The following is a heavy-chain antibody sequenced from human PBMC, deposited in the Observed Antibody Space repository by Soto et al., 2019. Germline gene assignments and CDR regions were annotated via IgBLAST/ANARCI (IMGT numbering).Heavy chain of an antibody. D-gene: IGHD3-10*01. CDR1: GFTFDDYA. V-gene: IGHV3-9*01. J-gene: IGHJ4*02. Sequence: EVQLVESGGGLVQPGRSLRLSCAASGFTFDDYAMHWVRQAPGKGLEWVSGISWNSGSIGYADSVKGRFTISRDNAKNSLYLQMNSLRAEDTALYYCAKDIITMVRGVFGFDYWGQGTLVTVSS. CDR3: AKDIITMVRGVFGFDY. CDR2: ISWNSGSI.